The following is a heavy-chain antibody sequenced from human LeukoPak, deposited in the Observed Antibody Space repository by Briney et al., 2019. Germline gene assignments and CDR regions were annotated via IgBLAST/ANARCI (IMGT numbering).Heavy chain of an antibody. Sequence: HPGGSLRLSCAASGFTFSSYWMHWVRQAPEKGLVWVSRINSDGSSTSYADSVEGRFTISRDNAKNTLYLQMNSLRAEDTAVFYCARAMYTSGWSIDYWGQGTLVTVSS. CDR2: INSDGSST. V-gene: IGHV3-74*01. D-gene: IGHD6-19*01. CDR3: ARAMYTSGWSIDY. CDR1: GFTFSSYW. J-gene: IGHJ4*02.